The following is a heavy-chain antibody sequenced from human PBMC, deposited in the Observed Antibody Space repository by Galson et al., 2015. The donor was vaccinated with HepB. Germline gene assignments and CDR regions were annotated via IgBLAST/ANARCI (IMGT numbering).Heavy chain of an antibody. CDR3: ARDRGVRGAYYDMDV. CDR1: GYTFTNYV. Sequence: SVKVSCKASGYTFTNYVVHWVRQAPGQRLEWMGWINAGNDNTKYSQKFQGRVTITRDTSASTVYMELSSLRSEDTAVYYCARDRGVRGAYYDMDVWGQGTTVTVSS. D-gene: IGHD3-10*02. CDR2: INAGNDNT. V-gene: IGHV1-3*01. J-gene: IGHJ6*02.